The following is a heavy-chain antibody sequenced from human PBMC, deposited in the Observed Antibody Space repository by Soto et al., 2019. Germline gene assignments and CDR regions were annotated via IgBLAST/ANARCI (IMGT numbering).Heavy chain of an antibody. Sequence: PGGSLRLSCAASGCTFDDDGMSWVRQAPGKGLEWVSGINWNGGSTGYADSVKGRFTISRDNAKNSLYLQMNSLRAEDTALYYCARGYYVWGSYRGTYYYYGMDVWGQGTTVTVSS. CDR2: INWNGGST. CDR3: ARGYYVWGSYRGTYYYYGMDV. D-gene: IGHD3-16*02. CDR1: GCTFDDDG. V-gene: IGHV3-20*04. J-gene: IGHJ6*02.